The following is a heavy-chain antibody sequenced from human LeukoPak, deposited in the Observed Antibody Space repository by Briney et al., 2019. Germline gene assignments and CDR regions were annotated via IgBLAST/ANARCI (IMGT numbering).Heavy chain of an antibody. J-gene: IGHJ4*02. D-gene: IGHD1-1*01. Sequence: GGSLRLSCAASGFTFSSYAMSWVRQAPGKGLEWVSGISGSGGSTYYADSVKGRFTISRDNSKNTLYLQMNSLRAEDTAVYYCATGRYWNDGFDYWGQGNLGTVSS. CDR2: ISGSGGST. CDR1: GFTFSSYA. V-gene: IGHV3-23*01. CDR3: ATGRYWNDGFDY.